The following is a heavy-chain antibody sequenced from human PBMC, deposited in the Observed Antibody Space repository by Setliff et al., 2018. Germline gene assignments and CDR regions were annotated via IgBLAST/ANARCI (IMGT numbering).Heavy chain of an antibody. CDR1: GLTFSSDA. Sequence: PGGSLRLSCAASGLTFSSDAMTWVRQTPGKGLEWVSIISSEGDSIYYADSVKGRFTISRDNSKSTLYLEMNSLRAEDTAVYYCAKCSSWHGHYPHFNYWGQGTLVTVSS. D-gene: IGHD6-13*01. J-gene: IGHJ4*02. CDR3: AKCSSWHGHYPHFNY. V-gene: IGHV3-23*03. CDR2: ISSEGDSI.